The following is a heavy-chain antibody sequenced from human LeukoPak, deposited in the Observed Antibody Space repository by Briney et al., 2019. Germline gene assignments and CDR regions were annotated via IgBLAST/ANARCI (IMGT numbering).Heavy chain of an antibody. Sequence: SETLSLTCAVYGGSFSGYYWSWIRQSPGKGLEWIGEINHSGSTNYNPSLKSRVTISVDTSKNQFSLKLSSVTAADTAVYYCARGRTTRGGSSYGYYYYYGMDVWGQGTTVTVSS. J-gene: IGHJ6*02. CDR1: GGSFSGYY. CDR3: ARGRTTRGGSSYGYYYYYGMDV. D-gene: IGHD5-18*01. CDR2: INHSGST. V-gene: IGHV4-34*01.